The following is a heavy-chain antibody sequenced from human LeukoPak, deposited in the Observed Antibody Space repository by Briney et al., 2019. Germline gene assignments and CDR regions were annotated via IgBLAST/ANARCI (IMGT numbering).Heavy chain of an antibody. Sequence: SETLSLTCAVYGGSFSGYYWSWIRQPPGKGLEWIGEINHSGSTNYNPSLKSRVTISVDTSKNQFSLKLSSVTAADTAVYYCARVYGSGSYGMVPDAFDIWGQGTMVTVSS. V-gene: IGHV4-34*01. D-gene: IGHD3-10*01. CDR2: INHSGST. CDR3: ARVYGSGSYGMVPDAFDI. J-gene: IGHJ3*02. CDR1: GGSFSGYY.